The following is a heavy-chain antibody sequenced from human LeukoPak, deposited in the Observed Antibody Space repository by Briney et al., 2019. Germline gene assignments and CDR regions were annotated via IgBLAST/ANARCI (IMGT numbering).Heavy chain of an antibody. CDR1: GYTFTSYG. CDR3: ARAGDITVTTKYFQN. CDR2: ISAYNGNT. J-gene: IGHJ1*01. D-gene: IGHD4-17*01. V-gene: IGHV1-18*04. Sequence: ASVRVSCKSSGYTFTSYGISWVRQAPGQGLEWMGCISAYNGNTNYAQKLHGRVTMTTDTSTGTAYMELRSLRSNDTAVYYCARAGDITVTTKYFQNWGQGTLVTVSS.